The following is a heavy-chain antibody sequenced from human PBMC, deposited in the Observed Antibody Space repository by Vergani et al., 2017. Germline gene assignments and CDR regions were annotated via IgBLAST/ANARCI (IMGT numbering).Heavy chain of an antibody. J-gene: IGHJ6*03. CDR3: ARQKDDYMDV. CDR1: GASITSGSFY. Sequence: QVHLHEAGPGLVKPSQTLSLTCTVSGASITSGSFYWSWLRQPAGKGLEWIGRIHASGTKNYNPSLRSRVTLSVDTSKNQLSLKMISMTAADTAVYYCARQKDDYMDVWGKGTTVTVS. CDR2: IHASGTK. V-gene: IGHV4-61*02.